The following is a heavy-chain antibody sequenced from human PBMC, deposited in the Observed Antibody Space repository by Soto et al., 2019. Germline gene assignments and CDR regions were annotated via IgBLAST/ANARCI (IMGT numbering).Heavy chain of an antibody. CDR2: ISSSGSTI. D-gene: IGHD4-17*01. CDR3: ARVRDYGDYVRAFDI. V-gene: IGHV3-11*01. J-gene: IGHJ3*02. CDR1: GFTFSDYY. Sequence: GGSLRLSCAASGFTFSDYYMSGIRQAPGKGLEWVSYISSSGSTIYYADSVKGRFTISRDNAKNSLYLQMNSLRAEDTAVYYCARVRDYGDYVRAFDIWGQGTMVTVSS.